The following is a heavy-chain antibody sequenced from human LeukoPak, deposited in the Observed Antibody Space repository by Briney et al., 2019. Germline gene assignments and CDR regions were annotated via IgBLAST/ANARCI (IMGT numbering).Heavy chain of an antibody. V-gene: IGHV4-59*01. D-gene: IGHD3-10*01. CDR3: ARGTMNYYGSGSYFYPFDY. CDR1: GGSISSYY. J-gene: IGHJ4*02. CDR2: IYYSGST. Sequence: SETLSLTCTVSGGSISSYYWSWIRQPPGKGLEWIGYIYYSGSTNYNPSLKSRVTISVDTSKNQFSLKLSSVTAADTAVYYCARGTMNYYGSGSYFYPFDYWGQGTLVTVSS.